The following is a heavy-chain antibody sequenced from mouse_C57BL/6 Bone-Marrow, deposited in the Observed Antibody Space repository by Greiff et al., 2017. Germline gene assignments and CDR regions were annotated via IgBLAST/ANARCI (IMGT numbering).Heavy chain of an antibody. J-gene: IGHJ4*01. CDR3: ARVCYYGSSYAMDY. Sequence: QVQLQQSGAELVRPGASVKLSCKASGYTFTDYYINWVKQRPGQGLEWIARIYPGSGNTYYNEKFKGKATLTAEKSSSTAYMQLSSLTSEDSAVYFCARVCYYGSSYAMDYWGQGTSVTVSS. CDR1: GYTFTDYY. V-gene: IGHV1-76*01. D-gene: IGHD1-1*01. CDR2: IYPGSGNT.